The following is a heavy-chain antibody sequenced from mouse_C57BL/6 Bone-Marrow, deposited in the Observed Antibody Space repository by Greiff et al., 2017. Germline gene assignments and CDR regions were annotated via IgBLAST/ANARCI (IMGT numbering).Heavy chain of an antibody. Sequence: QVQLQQSGAELARPGASVKMSGKASGYTFTSYTMHWVKQRPGQGLEWIGYINPSSGYTKYNQKFKDKATLTADKSSSTAYMQLSSLTSEDSAVYYCARDYYGSSYGYFDVWGTGTTVTVSS. V-gene: IGHV1-4*01. CDR2: INPSSGYT. D-gene: IGHD1-1*01. J-gene: IGHJ1*03. CDR1: GYTFTSYT. CDR3: ARDYYGSSYGYFDV.